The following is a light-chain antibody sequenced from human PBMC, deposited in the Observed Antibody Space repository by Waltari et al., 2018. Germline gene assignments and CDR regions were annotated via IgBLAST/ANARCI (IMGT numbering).Light chain of an antibody. CDR2: WAS. V-gene: IGKV4-1*01. Sequence: GERATINCKSSQSVLYSSDNRNYLAWYQQKPGQPPKLLIYWASTRESGVPDRFSGSGSGTDFTLTISSLQAEDVAVYYCQQSYSTPLTFGQGTKLEVK. J-gene: IGKJ2*01. CDR3: QQSYSTPLT. CDR1: QSVLYSSDNRNY.